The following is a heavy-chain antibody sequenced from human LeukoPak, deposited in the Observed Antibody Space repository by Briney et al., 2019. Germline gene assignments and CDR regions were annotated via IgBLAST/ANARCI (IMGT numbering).Heavy chain of an antibody. CDR1: GFTVSSNY. V-gene: IGHV3-53*01. Sequence: PGGSLRLSCAASGFTVSSNYMSWVRQAPGKGLEWVSVVYSGGSTYYADSVKGRFTISRDNSKNTLYLQMNSLRAEDTAVYYCASAAVAGQFDYWGQGTLVIVSS. D-gene: IGHD6-19*01. CDR3: ASAAVAGQFDY. J-gene: IGHJ4*02. CDR2: VYSGGST.